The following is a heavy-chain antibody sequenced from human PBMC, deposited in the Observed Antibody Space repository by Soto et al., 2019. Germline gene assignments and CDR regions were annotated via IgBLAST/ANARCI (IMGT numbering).Heavy chain of an antibody. J-gene: IGHJ6*02. CDR3: ARDRLMYNSNDFPYYYYGMDV. Sequence: QVQLVESGGGVVQPGRSLRLSCAASGFTFSSYAMHWVRQAPGKGLEWVAVISYDGSNKYYADSVKGRFTISRDNSKNTPYLQMTSLRAEDTAVYYCARDRLMYNSNDFPYYYYGMDVWGQGTTVTVSS. D-gene: IGHD1-1*01. CDR2: ISYDGSNK. CDR1: GFTFSSYA. V-gene: IGHV3-30-3*01.